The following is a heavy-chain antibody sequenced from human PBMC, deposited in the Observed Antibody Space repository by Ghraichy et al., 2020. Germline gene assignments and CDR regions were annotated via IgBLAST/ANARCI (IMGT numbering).Heavy chain of an antibody. CDR2: IFYSGTT. D-gene: IGHD2-15*01. J-gene: IGHJ5*02. Sequence: ESLNISCTVSGDSISSSSYYWAWIRRPPGKGLEWIASIFYSGTTYYNPSLKSRVTISVDTSKNQFSLKLYSVTAADTAVYYCARRGGCGGGRCSTFWLDPWGQGTLVTVSS. CDR1: GDSISSSSYY. CDR3: ARRGGCGGGRCSTFWLDP. V-gene: IGHV4-39*01.